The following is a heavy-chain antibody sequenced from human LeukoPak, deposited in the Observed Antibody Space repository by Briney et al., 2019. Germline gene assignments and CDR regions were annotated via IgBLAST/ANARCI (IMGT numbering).Heavy chain of an antibody. D-gene: IGHD3-10*01. CDR1: GFTFSSYS. J-gene: IGHJ4*02. CDR3: ARDFGDYYEY. CDR2: TDSSGSYR. V-gene: IGHV3-21*01. Sequence: PGGSLRLSCAASGFTFSSYSMNWVRQAPGKGLEWVASTDSSGSYRYYADSVKGRFTISRDNAKNSLYLQMNSLRAEDTAVYYCARDFGDYYEYWGQGTLVTVSS.